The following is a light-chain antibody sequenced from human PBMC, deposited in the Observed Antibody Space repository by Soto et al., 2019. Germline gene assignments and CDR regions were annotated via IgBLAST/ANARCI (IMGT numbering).Light chain of an antibody. J-gene: IGKJ5*01. CDR2: GAS. Sequence: DNLLTQSLGTVSLSASEETTLFLSASEIINSGYLAWYQQQPGRAPRLLIYGASKRATGIPDRFSGSESGTKFTLTINSLEPEDSAVYYCQQYGSSPPFGQGTRLEIK. CDR3: QQYGSSPP. V-gene: IGKV3-20*01. CDR1: EIINSGY.